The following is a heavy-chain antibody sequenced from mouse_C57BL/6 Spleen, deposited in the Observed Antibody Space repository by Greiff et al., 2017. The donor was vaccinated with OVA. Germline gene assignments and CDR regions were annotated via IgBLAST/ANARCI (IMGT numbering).Heavy chain of an antibody. CDR2: IDPNSGGT. CDR3: ARFYYGKGVYAMDY. J-gene: IGHJ4*01. CDR1: GYTFTSYW. D-gene: IGHD2-1*01. Sequence: QVQLKQPGAELVKPGASVKLSCKASGYTFTSYWMHWVKQRPGRGLEWIGRIDPNSGGTKYNEKFKSTATLTVDKPSSTAYMQLSSLTSEVSAVYDCARFYYGKGVYAMDYWGQGTSVTVSS. V-gene: IGHV1-72*01.